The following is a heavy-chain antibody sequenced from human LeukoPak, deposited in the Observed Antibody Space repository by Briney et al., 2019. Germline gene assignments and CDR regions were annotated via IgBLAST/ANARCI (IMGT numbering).Heavy chain of an antibody. CDR3: ARAPDCTNGVCYTFWFDP. D-gene: IGHD2-8*01. CDR1: GGSISSGGYY. Sequence: SQTLSLTCTVSGGSISSGGYYWSWIRQHPGKGLEWIGYIYYSGSTYYNPSLKSRVTISVDTSKDQFSLKLNSVTAADTAVYYCARAPDCTNGVCYTFWFDPWGQGTLVTVSS. J-gene: IGHJ5*02. CDR2: IYYSGST. V-gene: IGHV4-31*03.